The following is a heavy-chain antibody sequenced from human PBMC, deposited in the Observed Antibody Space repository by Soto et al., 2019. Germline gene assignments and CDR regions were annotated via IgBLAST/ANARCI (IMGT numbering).Heavy chain of an antibody. D-gene: IGHD1-1*01. CDR2: ISANNGNT. Sequence: ASVKVSCKASGYTFTGYYMHWVRQAPGQGLEWMGWISANNGNTNYAQKLQGRVTMTTDTSTSTAYMELRSLRSDDTAVYYCAREREPPEKASDYWGQGTRVTVSS. J-gene: IGHJ4*02. V-gene: IGHV1-18*04. CDR1: GYTFTGYY. CDR3: AREREPPEKASDY.